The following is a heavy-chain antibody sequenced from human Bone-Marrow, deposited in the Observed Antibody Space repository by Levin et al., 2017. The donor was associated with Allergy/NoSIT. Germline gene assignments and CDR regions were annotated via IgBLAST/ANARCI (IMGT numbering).Heavy chain of an antibody. Sequence: GESLKISCAASGFTFSSYWMSWVRQAPGKGLEWVAIIKKDGSEKYYVDSVKGRFTISRDNAKNSLYLQMNSLRAEDTAVYYCASQWFGDVYGMDVWGQGTAVTVSS. CDR3: ASQWFGDVYGMDV. CDR1: GFTFSSYW. J-gene: IGHJ6*02. V-gene: IGHV3-7*01. CDR2: IKKDGSEK. D-gene: IGHD3-10*01.